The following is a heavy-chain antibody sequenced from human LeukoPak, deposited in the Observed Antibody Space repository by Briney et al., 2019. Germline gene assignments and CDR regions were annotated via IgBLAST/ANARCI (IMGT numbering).Heavy chain of an antibody. D-gene: IGHD3-9*01. CDR1: GFTFTSYA. V-gene: IGHV3-23*01. J-gene: IGHJ3*02. Sequence: GGSLRLSCVASGFTFTSYAMSWVRQAPGKGLEWASTISNSDGNTYYADSVEGRFTISRDNAKNSLYLQMNSLRAEDTAVYYCARDRLRYPPSAGAFDIWGQGTMVTVSS. CDR2: ISNSDGNT. CDR3: ARDRLRYPPSAGAFDI.